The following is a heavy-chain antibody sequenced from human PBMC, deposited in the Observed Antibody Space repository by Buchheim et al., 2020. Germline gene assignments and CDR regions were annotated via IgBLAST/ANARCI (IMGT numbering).Heavy chain of an antibody. CDR1: GLNFSTYG. CDR2: ISYDGRNK. J-gene: IGHJ4*02. Sequence: QVQLVESGGGVVRPGRSLRLSCVVSGLNFSTYGMDWVRQAPGKGLEWVALISYDGRNKFYADSVKGRFTISRDNSQNTLFLQMNSLRTEDTALYYCAKAITKIVDAIDYWGQGTL. V-gene: IGHV3-30*18. D-gene: IGHD3-22*01. CDR3: AKAITKIVDAIDY.